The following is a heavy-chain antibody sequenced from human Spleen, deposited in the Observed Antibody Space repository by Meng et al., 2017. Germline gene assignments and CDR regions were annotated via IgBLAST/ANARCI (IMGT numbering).Heavy chain of an antibody. V-gene: IGHV1-2*06. CDR2: IDPKSGNT. CDR3: ARDEDISAAGKLFGDY. D-gene: IGHD6-13*01. J-gene: IGHJ4*02. Sequence: ASVKVSCKPSGYTFPDYWLHWVRQAPGQGLEWMGRIDPKSGNTHYAQSFQGRVTMTGDTSISTAYMDLSGLRSDDTAVYYCARDEDISAAGKLFGDYWGQGTLVTVSS. CDR1: GYTFPDYW.